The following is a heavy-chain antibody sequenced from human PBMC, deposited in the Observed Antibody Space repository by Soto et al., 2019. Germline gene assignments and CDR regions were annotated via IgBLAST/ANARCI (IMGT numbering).Heavy chain of an antibody. CDR1: GVSLTTSGVG. J-gene: IGHJ4*02. CDR2: IYWDDDK. D-gene: IGHD2-15*01. V-gene: IGHV2-5*02. CDR3: AHRQTTVVVGASFDL. Sequence: SGPTLVNQTQTLTLTCTLSGVSLTTSGVGVGWIRQPPGKALEWLALIYWDDDKRFSPSLESRLAITRDTSKNQVVMTMTDMAPVDTAIYYCAHRQTTVVVGASFDLRGQGSQVTVSS.